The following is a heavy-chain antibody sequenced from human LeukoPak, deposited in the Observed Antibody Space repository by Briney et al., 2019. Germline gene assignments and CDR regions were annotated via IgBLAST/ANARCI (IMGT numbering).Heavy chain of an antibody. CDR1: GFTFNNYA. Sequence: GGSLRLSCAASGFTFNNYAMSWVRQAPGKGLEWVSTISGSGDSTHYADSVKGRFTISRDNSKNILYLQMDGLRAEDTAVYYCAKDRPWGVTTRYYYYYMDVWGEGTTVTVSS. CDR2: ISGSGDST. D-gene: IGHD3-10*01. V-gene: IGHV3-23*01. J-gene: IGHJ6*03. CDR3: AKDRPWGVTTRYYYYYMDV.